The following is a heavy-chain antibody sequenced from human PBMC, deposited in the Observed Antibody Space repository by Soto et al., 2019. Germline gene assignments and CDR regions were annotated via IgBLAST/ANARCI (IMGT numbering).Heavy chain of an antibody. D-gene: IGHD1-7*01. CDR3: ARESRNWNSRDYYFDY. CDR1: GFTVSSNY. CDR2: IYSGGST. Sequence: GGSLRLSCAASGFTVSSNYMSWVRQAPGKGLEWVSVIYSGGSTYYADSVKGRFTISRDNSKNTLYLQMNSLRAEDTAVYYCARESRNWNSRDYYFDYWGQGTLVTVSS. J-gene: IGHJ4*02. V-gene: IGHV3-53*01.